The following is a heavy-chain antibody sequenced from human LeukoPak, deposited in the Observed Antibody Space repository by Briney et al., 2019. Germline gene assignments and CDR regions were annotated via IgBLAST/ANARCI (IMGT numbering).Heavy chain of an antibody. V-gene: IGHV3-48*03. CDR3: ARSWSSGYWFPATASFDY. CDR1: GFTFSSYE. Sequence: GGSLRLSCAASGFTFSSYEMNWVRQAPGKGLESVSYISSSGSTIYYADSVKGRFTISRDNAKNSLYLQMNSLRAEDTAVYYCARSWSSGYWFPATASFDYWGQGTLVTVSS. D-gene: IGHD3-22*01. CDR2: ISSSGSTI. J-gene: IGHJ4*02.